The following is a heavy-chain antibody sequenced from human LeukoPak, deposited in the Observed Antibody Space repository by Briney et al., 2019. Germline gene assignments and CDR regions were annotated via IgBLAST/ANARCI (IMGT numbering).Heavy chain of an antibody. J-gene: IGHJ5*02. Sequence: GGSLRLSCAASGFTLSNNAMHWVRQAPGKGLEWVGLIRDSGEAFYADFARGRFAISRDESENTLYLQMNSLRVEDTAVYFCARDRAANQDWVEFDPWGQGTPVIVSS. CDR2: IRDSGEA. CDR1: GFTLSNNA. V-gene: IGHV3-66*03. D-gene: IGHD3/OR15-3a*01. CDR3: ARDRAANQDWVEFDP.